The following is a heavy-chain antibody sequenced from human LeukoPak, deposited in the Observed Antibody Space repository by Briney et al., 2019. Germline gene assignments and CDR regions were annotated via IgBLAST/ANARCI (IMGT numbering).Heavy chain of an antibody. CDR3: ARDFSNTSGFKVVVDY. CDR1: GYTFTGYY. CDR2: ISAYNGDT. V-gene: IGHV1-18*04. J-gene: IGHJ4*02. D-gene: IGHD3-22*01. Sequence: ASVKVSCKASGYTFTGYYMHWVRQAPGQGLEWMGWISAYNGDTKYAQKLQGRVTMTTDTSTSPAYMELRSLTSDDTAVYYCARDFSNTSGFKVVVDYWGQGTLVTVSS.